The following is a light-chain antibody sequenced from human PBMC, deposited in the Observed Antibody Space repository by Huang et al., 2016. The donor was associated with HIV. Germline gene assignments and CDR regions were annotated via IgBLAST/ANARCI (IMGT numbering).Light chain of an antibody. CDR1: QSIDNY. CDR3: QQSYANIQPT. J-gene: IGKJ4*01. Sequence: DIQMTQSPSSLSPSVGDRVTITCRASQSIDNYLNWYQQKPGKSPKLLIYGASSLQSGVPPRFSGSGSGTNFTLTITTLQPEDFATYYCQQSYANIQPTFGGGTKVEIK. CDR2: GAS. V-gene: IGKV1-39*01.